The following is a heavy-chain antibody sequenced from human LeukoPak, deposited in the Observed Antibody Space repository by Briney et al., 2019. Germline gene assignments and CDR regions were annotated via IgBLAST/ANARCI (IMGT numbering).Heavy chain of an antibody. Sequence: GGSLRLSCAASGFTFSSYGMHWVRQAPGKGLEWVAFIRYDGSNKYYADSVKGRFTISRDNSKNTLYLQMNSLRAEDTAVYYCASTHCSGGSCYSSDDYYYYGMDVWGQGTTVTVSS. V-gene: IGHV3-30*02. CDR3: ASTHCSGGSCYSSDDYYYYGMDV. CDR1: GFTFSSYG. D-gene: IGHD2-15*01. CDR2: IRYDGSNK. J-gene: IGHJ6*02.